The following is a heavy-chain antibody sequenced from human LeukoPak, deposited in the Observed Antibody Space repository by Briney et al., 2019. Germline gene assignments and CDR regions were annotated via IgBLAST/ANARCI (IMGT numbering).Heavy chain of an antibody. CDR1: GGTFSSYA. J-gene: IGHJ3*02. CDR2: IIPIFGTA. Sequence: ASVKVSCKASGGTFSSYAINWVRQAPGQGLEWMGRIIPIFGTANYAQKFQGRVTITTDGSTSTAYMELSSLRSEDTAVYYCASPRHEWDAFDIWGQGTMVTVSS. D-gene: IGHD3-3*01. CDR3: ASPRHEWDAFDI. V-gene: IGHV1-69*05.